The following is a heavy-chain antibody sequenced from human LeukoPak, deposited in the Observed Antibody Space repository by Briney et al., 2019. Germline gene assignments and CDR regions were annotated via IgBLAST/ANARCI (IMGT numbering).Heavy chain of an antibody. CDR2: ITGSGDGR. Sequence: GGSLRLSCAASGLTFNNHAMTWVRQAPGKGLKWVSVITGSGDGRYYADSVKGRFTISRDNSKNTLHLQMNSLRAEDTALYYCAKDILTYYYGSSGYYFDSWGQGTLVTVSS. V-gene: IGHV3-23*01. J-gene: IGHJ4*02. D-gene: IGHD3-9*01. CDR1: GLTFNNHA. CDR3: AKDILTYYYGSSGYYFDS.